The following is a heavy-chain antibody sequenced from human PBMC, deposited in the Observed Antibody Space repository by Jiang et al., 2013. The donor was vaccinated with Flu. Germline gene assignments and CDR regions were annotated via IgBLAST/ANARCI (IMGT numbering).Heavy chain of an antibody. J-gene: IGHJ3*01. V-gene: IGHV4-59*01. CDR2: ISNTGST. CDR3: ASQRERRDLDDAFDL. D-gene: IGHD1-1*01. CDR1: GYSISSYY. Sequence: GPGLVKPSETLSLTCAVSGYSISSYYWSWIRQPPGKGLEWIGYISNTGSTNYNPTLKSRVTMSVDTSKNQFSLKFKSVTAADTAFYYCASQRERRDLDDAFDLWGHGTMVTVSS.